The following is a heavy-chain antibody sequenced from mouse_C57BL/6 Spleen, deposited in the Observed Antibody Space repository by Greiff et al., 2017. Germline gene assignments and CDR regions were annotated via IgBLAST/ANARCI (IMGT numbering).Heavy chain of an antibody. CDR2: ISSGSSTI. V-gene: IGHV5-17*03. CDR1: GFTFSDYG. J-gene: IGHJ2*01. CDR3: ARRCTTVVDTDF. Sequence: DVMLVESGGGLVKPGGSLKLSCAASGFTFSDYGMHWVRQAPEKGLEWVAYISSGSSTIYYADTVKGRFTISRDNAKNTLFLQMTSLRSEDTAMYYCARRCTTVVDTDFWGTGTTLTVSS. D-gene: IGHD1-1*01.